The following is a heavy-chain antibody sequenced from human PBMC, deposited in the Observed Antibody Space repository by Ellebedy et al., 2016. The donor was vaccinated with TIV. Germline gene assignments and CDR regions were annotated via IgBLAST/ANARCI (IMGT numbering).Heavy chain of an antibody. CDR2: IYYSGST. CDR3: ARDRSRWRSMVAYPYYYYGMDV. V-gene: IGHV4-59*01. CDR1: GGSISSYY. Sequence: SETLSLTXTVSGGSISSYYWSWIRQPPGKGLEWIGYIYYSGSTNYNPSLKSRVTISVDTSKNQFSLKLSSVTAADTAVYYCARDRSRWRSMVAYPYYYYGMDVWGQGTTVTVSS. D-gene: IGHD4/OR15-4a*01. J-gene: IGHJ6*02.